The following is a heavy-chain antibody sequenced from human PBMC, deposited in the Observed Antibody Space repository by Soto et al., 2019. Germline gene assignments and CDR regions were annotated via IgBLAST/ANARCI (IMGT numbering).Heavy chain of an antibody. Sequence: QIQLVQSGGEVKKPGASVKVSCKSSGYKFISHSITWVRQAPGQGLEWMGRISAYNGNTNYAQKLQGRVTMTTDTSTNTAYMELRSLRSDDKAVYYCARGAFCGGAPGCRDMDVWGQGTTVTVSS. CDR1: GYKFISHS. J-gene: IGHJ6*02. D-gene: IGHD2-21*01. CDR3: ARGAFCGGAPGCRDMDV. CDR2: ISAYNGNT. V-gene: IGHV1-18*01.